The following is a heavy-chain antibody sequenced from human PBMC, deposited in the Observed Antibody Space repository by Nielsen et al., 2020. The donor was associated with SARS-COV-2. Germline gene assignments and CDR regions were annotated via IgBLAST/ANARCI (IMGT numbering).Heavy chain of an antibody. Sequence: SETLSLTCTVSGGSLSSRNYYWSWIRHHPGKGLEWIGYLYFSGRTCYNPSLKSRVTISVDTSKNQFSLSLRSVTAADTAVYYCARESSGYDHYNYGMDVWGQGTTVTVSS. V-gene: IGHV4-31*03. CDR3: ARESSGYDHYNYGMDV. CDR1: GGSLSSRNYY. CDR2: LYFSGRT. J-gene: IGHJ6*02. D-gene: IGHD5-12*01.